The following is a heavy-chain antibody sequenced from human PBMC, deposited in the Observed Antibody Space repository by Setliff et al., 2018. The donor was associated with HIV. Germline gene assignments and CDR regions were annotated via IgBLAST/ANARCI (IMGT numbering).Heavy chain of an antibody. CDR3: ARVPVAGANWFDP. CDR2: VSQSGST. CDR1: GVSINRTDHY. J-gene: IGHJ5*02. V-gene: IGHV4-39*01. Sequence: ASETLSLTCSVSGVSINRTDHYWGWIRQSPGKRLEWIGSVSQSGSTYYNPSLKGRITISVDRSKNLFSLKLISVTAADQGVYYCARVPVAGANWFDPWGLGTLVSVSS. D-gene: IGHD2-21*01.